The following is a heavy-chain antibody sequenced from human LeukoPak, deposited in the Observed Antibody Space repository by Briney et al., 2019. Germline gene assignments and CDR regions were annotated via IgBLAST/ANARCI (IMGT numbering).Heavy chain of an antibody. CDR3: AKAFSSGWYLLDY. D-gene: IGHD6-19*01. CDR2: ISSSGGGT. V-gene: IGHV3-23*01. Sequence: PGGSLRLSCAASGFMFSSYAMNWVRQAPGKGLEGVSTISSSGGGTYYADSVKGRFTISRDNSKNTLYLQMNSLRAEDTAVYYCAKAFSSGWYLLDYWGQGTLVTVSS. CDR1: GFMFSSYA. J-gene: IGHJ4*02.